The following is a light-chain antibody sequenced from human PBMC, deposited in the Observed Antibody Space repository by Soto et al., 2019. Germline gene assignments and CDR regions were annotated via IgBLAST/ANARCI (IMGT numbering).Light chain of an antibody. V-gene: IGKV3-11*01. Sequence: EIVLTQSPATLSLSPGERATLSCRASQSIAGYLAWYQKKPGQAPRLLIYDTSNRATGIPARFSGSGSGTDFTLTISSLEPEDFAVYYCQQRSNWPPVLTFGQGTRLEIK. J-gene: IGKJ5*01. CDR3: QQRSNWPPVLT. CDR2: DTS. CDR1: QSIAGY.